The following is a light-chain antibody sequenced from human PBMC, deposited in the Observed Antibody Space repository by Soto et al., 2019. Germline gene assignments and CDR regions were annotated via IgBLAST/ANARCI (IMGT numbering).Light chain of an antibody. CDR3: QQYGSLGA. Sequence: VLTQSPGTVSLTPGERATLSCRASQSVSSSYLAWYQQKPGQAPRLLIYGASSRATGIPDRFSGSGSGTDFTLTISRLEPEDFAVYYCQQYGSLGAFGQGTKVDIK. J-gene: IGKJ1*01. CDR1: QSVSSSY. V-gene: IGKV3-20*01. CDR2: GAS.